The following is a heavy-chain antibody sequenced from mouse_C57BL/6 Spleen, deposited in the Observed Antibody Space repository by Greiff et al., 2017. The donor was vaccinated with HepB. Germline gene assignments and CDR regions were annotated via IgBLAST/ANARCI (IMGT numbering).Heavy chain of an antibody. CDR3: ARSGTGDYFDY. CDR1: GYTFTSYW. V-gene: IGHV1-52*01. D-gene: IGHD3-3*01. Sequence: QVQLQQPRAELVRPGSSVKLSCKASGYTFTSYWMHWVKQRPIQGLEWIGNIDPSDSETHYNQKFKDKATLTVDKSSSTAYMQLSSLTSEDSAVYYCARSGTGDYFDYWGQGTTLTVSS. J-gene: IGHJ2*01. CDR2: IDPSDSET.